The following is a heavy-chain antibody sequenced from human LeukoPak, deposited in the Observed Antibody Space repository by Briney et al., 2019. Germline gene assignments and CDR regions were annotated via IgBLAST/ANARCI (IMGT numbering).Heavy chain of an antibody. V-gene: IGHV3-11*01. Sequence: GGSLRLSCAASGFTFSDYYMSWTRQAPGKGLEWVSYISSSGSTIYYADSVKGRFTISRDNAKNSLYLQMNSLRAEDTAVYYCARDREKYGDYDAFDIWGQGTMVTVSS. D-gene: IGHD4-17*01. J-gene: IGHJ3*02. CDR1: GFTFSDYY. CDR2: ISSSGSTI. CDR3: ARDREKYGDYDAFDI.